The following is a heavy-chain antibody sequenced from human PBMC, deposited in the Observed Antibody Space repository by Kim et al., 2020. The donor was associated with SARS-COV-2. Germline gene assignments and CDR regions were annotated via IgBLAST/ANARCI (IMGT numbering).Heavy chain of an antibody. CDR1: GFTFSSYA. CDR2: ISGSGGST. J-gene: IGHJ4*02. D-gene: IGHD3-22*01. CDR3: AKGRIGVYYYDSSGYYQKAYYFDY. V-gene: IGHV3-23*01. Sequence: GGSLRLSCAASGFTFSSYAMSWVRQAPGKGLEWVSAISGSGGSTYYADSVKGRFTISRDNSKNTLYLQMNSLRAEDTAVYYCAKGRIGVYYYDSSGYYQKAYYFDYWGQGTLVTVSS.